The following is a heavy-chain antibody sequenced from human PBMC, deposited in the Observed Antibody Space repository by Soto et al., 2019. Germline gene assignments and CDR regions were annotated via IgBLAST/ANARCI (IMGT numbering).Heavy chain of an antibody. Sequence: GASLNLSCKGSGYSFTRYLISWVRQMPGKGLEWMGRIDPSDSYTNYSPSFQGHVTISADKSISTAYLQWSSLKASDTAMYYCARHEQGYCSSTSCYYYYGMDVWGQGTTVTVSS. CDR2: IDPSDSYT. D-gene: IGHD2-2*01. V-gene: IGHV5-10-1*01. CDR3: ARHEQGYCSSTSCYYYYGMDV. J-gene: IGHJ6*02. CDR1: GYSFTRYL.